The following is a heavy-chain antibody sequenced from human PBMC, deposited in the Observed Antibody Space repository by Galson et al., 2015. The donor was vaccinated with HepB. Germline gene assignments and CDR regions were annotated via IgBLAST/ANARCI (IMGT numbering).Heavy chain of an antibody. D-gene: IGHD3-9*01. CDR3: ATYYDILTDYLTAPDY. J-gene: IGHJ4*02. CDR1: GFTFNNHA. Sequence: SLRLSCAASGFTFNNHALNWVRQAPGKGLEWVSGISPSGGSPWYAESVKGRFTISRDNSKNTLYLQMNSLRAEDTAVYYCATYYDILTDYLTAPDYWGQGTLVTVSS. V-gene: IGHV3-23*01. CDR2: ISPSGGSP.